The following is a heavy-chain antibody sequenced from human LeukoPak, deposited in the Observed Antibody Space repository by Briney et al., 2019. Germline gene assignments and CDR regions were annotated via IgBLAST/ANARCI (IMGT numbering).Heavy chain of an antibody. CDR3: ARGPPAKPGTGYYYGMDV. CDR1: GGSFSGYY. J-gene: IGHJ6*02. CDR2: INHSGST. Sequence: PSETLSLTCAVYGGSFSGYYWSWIRQPPGKGLEWIGEINHSGSTNYNPSLKSRVTISVDMSKNQFSLKLSSVTAADTAVYYCARGPPAKPGTGYYYGMDVWGQGTTVTVSS. V-gene: IGHV4-34*01. D-gene: IGHD2-2*01.